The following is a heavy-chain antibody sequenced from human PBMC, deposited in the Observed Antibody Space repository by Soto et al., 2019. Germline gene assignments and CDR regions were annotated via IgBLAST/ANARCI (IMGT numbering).Heavy chain of an antibody. Sequence: QVQLQQWGAGLLKPSETLSLTCAVYGGSFSGYYWSWIRQPPGKGLEWIGEINHSGSTNYNPSLKSRVTISVDPCKNQFSLKLSSVSAADTAVYYCARHNRVTMVRGGIDYWGQGTLVTVSS. V-gene: IGHV4-34*01. CDR2: INHSGST. D-gene: IGHD3-10*01. CDR3: ARHNRVTMVRGGIDY. CDR1: GGSFSGYY. J-gene: IGHJ4*02.